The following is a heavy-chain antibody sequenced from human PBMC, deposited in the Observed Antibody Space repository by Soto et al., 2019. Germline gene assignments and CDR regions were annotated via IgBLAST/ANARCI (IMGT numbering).Heavy chain of an antibody. CDR3: AREMVRGVGSDY. CDR2: ISTYNGNT. V-gene: IGHV1-18*01. CDR1: GYTFTSYG. D-gene: IGHD3-10*01. J-gene: IGHJ4*02. Sequence: QVQLVQSGAEVKKPGASVKVSCKASGYTFTSYGISWVRQAPGQGLEWMGWISTYNGNTKYAQKLQGRVTMTTDTSTSTAYMELRSRRSDDTGVFCCAREMVRGVGSDYWGQGTLVTVSS.